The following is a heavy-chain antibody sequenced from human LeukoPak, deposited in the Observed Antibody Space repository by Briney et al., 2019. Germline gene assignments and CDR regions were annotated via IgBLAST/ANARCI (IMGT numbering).Heavy chain of an antibody. J-gene: IGHJ4*02. V-gene: IGHV1-46*01. CDR2: FHPSGGST. D-gene: IGHD3-22*01. Sequence: ASVKVSCKASGYTFTCYHLHWVRQAPGQGLEWMGIFHPSGGSTTYAQKFQGRVTMIRDTSTSTVYMELSSLRSEDTAVYYCARERRYYYDNSDYYPQFDFWGQGTLVTVSA. CDR3: ARERRYYYDNSDYYPQFDF. CDR1: GYTFTCYH.